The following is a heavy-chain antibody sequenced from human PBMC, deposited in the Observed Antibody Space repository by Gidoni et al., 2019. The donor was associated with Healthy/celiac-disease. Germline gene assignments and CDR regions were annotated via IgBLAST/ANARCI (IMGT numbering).Heavy chain of an antibody. J-gene: IGHJ4*02. CDR2: IYYSGST. Sequence: QVQLQESGTGLVKPSQPLSLTCTVSRRSISSGGYYWGWIRQHPGKGLEWIGYIYYSGSTYYNPSLKSRVTISVDTSKNQFSLKLSSVTAADTAVYYCARTGYSGSNFDYWGQGTLVTVSS. CDR1: RRSISSGGYY. D-gene: IGHD5-12*01. V-gene: IGHV4-31*03. CDR3: ARTGYSGSNFDY.